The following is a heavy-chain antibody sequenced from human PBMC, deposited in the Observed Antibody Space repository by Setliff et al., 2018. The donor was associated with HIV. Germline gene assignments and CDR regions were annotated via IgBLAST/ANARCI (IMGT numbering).Heavy chain of an antibody. V-gene: IGHV4-61*01. Sequence: TLSLTCTVSGDSISSGSYYWSWVRQPPGKRLEWIGHIYYNGSTDYNPTLRSRVTISVDTSKNQFSLHLRSVTAADTAMYYCARTLTYSVLAYNWFDPWGRGTLVTVS. J-gene: IGHJ5*02. CDR2: IYYNGST. D-gene: IGHD2-21*01. CDR3: ARTLTYSVLAYNWFDP. CDR1: GDSISSGSYY.